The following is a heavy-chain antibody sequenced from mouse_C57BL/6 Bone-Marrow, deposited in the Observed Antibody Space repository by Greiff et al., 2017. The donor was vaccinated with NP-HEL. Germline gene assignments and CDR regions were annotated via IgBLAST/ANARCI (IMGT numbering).Heavy chain of an antibody. Sequence: QVQLKESGPGLVQPSQSLSITCTVSGFSLTSYGVHWVRQSPGKGLEWLGVIWSGGSTDYNAAFISRLSISKDNSKSQVFFKMNSLQADDTAIYYCARNSDYYGSSPHYFDYWGQGTTLTVSS. CDR1: GFSLTSYG. CDR3: ARNSDYYGSSPHYFDY. V-gene: IGHV2-2*01. D-gene: IGHD1-1*01. J-gene: IGHJ2*01. CDR2: IWSGGST.